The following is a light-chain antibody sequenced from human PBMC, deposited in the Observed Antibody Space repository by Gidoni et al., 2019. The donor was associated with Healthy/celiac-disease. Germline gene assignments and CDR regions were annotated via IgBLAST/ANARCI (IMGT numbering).Light chain of an antibody. CDR1: NIGSKS. CDR3: QVWDSSSDWV. V-gene: IGLV3-21*04. Sequence: SYVLTPPPSVPVAPGKTARITCGGKNIGSKSVHWYQQKPGQAPVLVIYDDSDRPSGIPERFSGSNSGNTATLTISRVEAGDEADYYCQVWDSSSDWVFGGGTKLTVL. J-gene: IGLJ3*02. CDR2: DDS.